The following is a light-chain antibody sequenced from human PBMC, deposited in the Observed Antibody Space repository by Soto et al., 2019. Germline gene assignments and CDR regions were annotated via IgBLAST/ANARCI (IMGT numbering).Light chain of an antibody. CDR2: EVS. CDR1: SSDIGGYNY. V-gene: IGLV2-14*01. J-gene: IGLJ1*01. CDR3: KSYTSSITLV. Sequence: QSALTQPASVSGSPGQSITISCTGTSSDIGGYNYVSWYQQYPGKAPKLMIYEVSNRPSGVSNRFSGSKSGNTASLTISGLQAEDEADYYCKSYTSSITLVFGTGTKVTVL.